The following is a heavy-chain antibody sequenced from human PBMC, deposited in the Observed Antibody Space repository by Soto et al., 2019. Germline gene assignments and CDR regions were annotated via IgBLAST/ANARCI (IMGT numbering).Heavy chain of an antibody. Sequence: EVQLVQSGAEVKKPGESLRISCKGSGYSFTSYWISWVRQMPGKGLEWMGRIDPSDSYTNYSPSFQGHVTISADKSISTAYLQWSSLKASDTAMYYCARRGKHYGDYFPLDYWGQGTLVTVSS. D-gene: IGHD4-17*01. J-gene: IGHJ4*02. CDR3: ARRGKHYGDYFPLDY. V-gene: IGHV5-10-1*03. CDR2: IDPSDSYT. CDR1: GYSFTSYW.